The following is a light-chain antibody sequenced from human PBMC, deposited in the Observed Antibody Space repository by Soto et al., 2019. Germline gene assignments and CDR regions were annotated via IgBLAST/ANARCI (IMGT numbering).Light chain of an antibody. CDR2: RAS. CDR3: QQYESSPLT. J-gene: IGKJ4*01. CDR1: QSVSSSF. V-gene: IGKV3-20*01. Sequence: EIVLTQSPDTLSLSPGAIATLSCRASQSVSSSFLAWYHQKPGQAPRLLIYRASRRATGIPDRFTGSGSGKDFTITISRLEHEDFAVYYCQQYESSPLTFGGGTKVEIK.